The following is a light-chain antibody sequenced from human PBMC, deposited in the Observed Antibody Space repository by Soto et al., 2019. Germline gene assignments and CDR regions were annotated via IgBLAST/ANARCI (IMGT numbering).Light chain of an antibody. CDR2: LEGSGSY. CDR3: ETWDSNTRV. Sequence: QSVLTQSSSASASLGSSVKLTCTLSSGHSSYIIAWHQQQPGKAPRYLMTLEGSGSYNKGSGVPDRFLGSSSGADRYLTISNLQFEDEADYYCETWDSNTRVFGTGTKVTVL. V-gene: IGLV4-60*02. J-gene: IGLJ1*01. CDR1: SGHSSYI.